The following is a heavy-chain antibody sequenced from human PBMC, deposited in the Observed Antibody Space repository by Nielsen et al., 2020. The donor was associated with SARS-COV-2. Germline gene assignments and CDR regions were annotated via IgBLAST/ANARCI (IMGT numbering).Heavy chain of an antibody. CDR2: ISYDGSNK. J-gene: IGHJ6*02. CDR1: GFTFSSYA. V-gene: IGHV3-30-3*01. CDR3: ARAYYYDSSGYYYYYGMDV. Sequence: GGSLRLSCAASGFTFSSYAMHWVRQAPGKGLEWVAVISYDGSNKYYADSVKGRFTISRDNSKNTLYLQMNSLRAEDTAVYYCARAYYYDSSGYYYYYGMDVWGQGTTVTVSS. D-gene: IGHD3-22*01.